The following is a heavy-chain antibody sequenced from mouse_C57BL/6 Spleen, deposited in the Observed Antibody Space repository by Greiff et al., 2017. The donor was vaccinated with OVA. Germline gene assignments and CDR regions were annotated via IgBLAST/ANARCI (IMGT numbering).Heavy chain of an antibody. D-gene: IGHD2-4*01. J-gene: IGHJ2*01. CDR2: IYPGDGDT. Sequence: QVQLQQSGPELVKPGASVKISCKASGYAFSSSWMNWVKQRPGKGLEWIGRIYPGDGDTNYNGTFKGKATLTADQSSSTAYMQLSSLPSEDSAVXFCARDGGIYDYDYWGQGTTLTVSS. CDR3: ARDGGIYDYDY. CDR1: GYAFSSSW. V-gene: IGHV1-82*01.